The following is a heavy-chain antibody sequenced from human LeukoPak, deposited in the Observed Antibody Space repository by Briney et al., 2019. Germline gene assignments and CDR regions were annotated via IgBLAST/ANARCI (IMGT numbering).Heavy chain of an antibody. J-gene: IGHJ4*02. V-gene: IGHV1-2*02. D-gene: IGHD2/OR15-2a*01. CDR2: IGPHSTFT. Sequence: ASMKVSCKSSGFTFTDHYIHWVRQAPGQGLEWMGYIGPHSTFTSSPQEFQGRVTMTRDTSMTTAYMELTRPTSDDTAVYYCVREGEGPLSKDFDYWGQGTLVTVSS. CDR1: GFTFTDHY. CDR3: VREGEGPLSKDFDY.